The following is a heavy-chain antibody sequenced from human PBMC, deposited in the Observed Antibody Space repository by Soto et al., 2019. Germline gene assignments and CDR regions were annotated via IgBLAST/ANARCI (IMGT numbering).Heavy chain of an antibody. V-gene: IGHV3-53*01. Sequence: EVQLVESGGGLIQPGGSLRLSCAVSGFTVSNNYMSWVRQAPGKGLEGVSVIYSGGYTAYGDSVKGRFTISRDNSKNKLYSKTKSLSAPHTAVFYWAAARGGGGYGGQGTLVTVSS. CDR1: GFTVSNNY. D-gene: IGHD3-10*01. J-gene: IGHJ4*02. CDR3: AAARGGGGY. CDR2: IYSGGYT.